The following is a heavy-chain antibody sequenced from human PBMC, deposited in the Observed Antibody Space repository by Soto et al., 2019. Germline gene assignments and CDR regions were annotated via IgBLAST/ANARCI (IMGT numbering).Heavy chain of an antibody. Sequence: PGGSLELGRAASGGKCVDHGGRRILQDTGKGLEWVAVIWYDGSNKYYADSLKGRFTISRDNSKNTLYLQMNSLRAEDTAVYYCAREYYFGSGSLFVVWGQGTTVTVSS. D-gene: IGHD3-10*01. J-gene: IGHJ6*02. V-gene: IGHV3-33*01. CDR2: IWYDGSNK. CDR3: AREYYFGSGSLFVV. CDR1: GGKCVDHG.